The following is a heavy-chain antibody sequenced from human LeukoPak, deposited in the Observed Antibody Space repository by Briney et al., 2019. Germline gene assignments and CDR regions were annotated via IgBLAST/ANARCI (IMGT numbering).Heavy chain of an antibody. Sequence: PGGSLRLSCAASGFTFSAFWMHWVRQAPGKGLVWVSRINRDGSRTDYADSVKGRFTISRDDAKNTLYLQVNSLRAEDTAVYFCARGGSDTAMAHDYWGQGTLLTVSS. CDR1: GFTFSAFW. J-gene: IGHJ4*02. V-gene: IGHV3-74*01. CDR3: ARGGSDTAMAHDY. CDR2: INRDGSRT. D-gene: IGHD5-18*01.